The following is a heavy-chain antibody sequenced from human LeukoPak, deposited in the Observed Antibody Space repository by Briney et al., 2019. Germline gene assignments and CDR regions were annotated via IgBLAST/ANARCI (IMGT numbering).Heavy chain of an antibody. V-gene: IGHV3-23*01. CDR1: GFTFTNYA. CDR3: AKLYSSGRYYFDY. J-gene: IGHJ4*02. D-gene: IGHD6-19*01. Sequence: TGGSLRLSCAASGFTFTNYAMSWVRQAAGKGLEWVSTISGNGVDTYYTDSVQGRFTISRDNPKNTLYLQMSSLRVEDTAVYYCAKLYSSGRYYFDYWGQGTLVTVSS. CDR2: ISGNGVDT.